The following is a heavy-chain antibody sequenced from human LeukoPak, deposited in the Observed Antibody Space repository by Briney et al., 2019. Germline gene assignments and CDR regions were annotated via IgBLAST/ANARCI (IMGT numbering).Heavy chain of an antibody. CDR1: GFTFSSYA. CDR3: ARSRAHCSSTSCYRPPNYYYYYYMDV. D-gene: IGHD2-2*02. Sequence: GGSLRLSCAASGFTFSSYAMSWVRQAPGKGLEWVSSISGSGGSTTNADSVKGRFTISRDNSTNTLYLKMNSLRAEDTAVYYCARSRAHCSSTSCYRPPNYYYYYYMDVWGKGTTVTVSS. V-gene: IGHV3-23*01. CDR2: ISGSGGST. J-gene: IGHJ6*03.